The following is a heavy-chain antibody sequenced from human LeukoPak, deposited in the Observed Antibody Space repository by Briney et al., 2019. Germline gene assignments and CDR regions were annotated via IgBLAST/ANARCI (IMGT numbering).Heavy chain of an antibody. V-gene: IGHV3-21*01. Sequence: GGSLRLSCAASGFTLSSYSMNWVRQAPGKGLEWVSSISRSSAYIYYADSVKGRFTISRDNAKNSLYLQMNSLRAEDTAVYYCVYCSGGSCYWNYFDYWGQGTLVTVSS. CDR1: GFTLSSYS. J-gene: IGHJ4*02. CDR2: ISRSSAYI. D-gene: IGHD2-15*01. CDR3: VYCSGGSCYWNYFDY.